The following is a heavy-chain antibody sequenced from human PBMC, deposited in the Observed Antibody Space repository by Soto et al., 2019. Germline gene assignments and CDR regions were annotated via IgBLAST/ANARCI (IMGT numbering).Heavy chain of an antibody. V-gene: IGHV3-23*01. Sequence: PWGSLRLSCSASGFTFSTYAMNWVRQAPGKGLEWVSTISSSGGSTYYADSVKGRFTVSRDNSKNTLYLQINSLRAEDTAVYYCARDPSTRFADCWGQGTLVTVSS. D-gene: IGHD3-16*01. J-gene: IGHJ4*02. CDR2: ISSSGGST. CDR1: GFTFSTYA. CDR3: ARDPSTRFADC.